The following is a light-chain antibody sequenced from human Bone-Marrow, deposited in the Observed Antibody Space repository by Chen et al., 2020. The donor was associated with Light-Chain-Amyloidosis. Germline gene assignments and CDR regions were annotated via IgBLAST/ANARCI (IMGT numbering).Light chain of an antibody. Sequence: DIVMTQSPAPLSFSPGERATLPCRASQNINSNLAWYQQKPGQAPRLLIYGASTRDTGIPARFSGSGSGTEFTLTISSLQSEDFAVYYCQQYNLWYTFGQGTKLEIK. CDR3: QQYNLWYT. CDR1: QNINSN. J-gene: IGKJ2*01. CDR2: GAS. V-gene: IGKV3-15*01.